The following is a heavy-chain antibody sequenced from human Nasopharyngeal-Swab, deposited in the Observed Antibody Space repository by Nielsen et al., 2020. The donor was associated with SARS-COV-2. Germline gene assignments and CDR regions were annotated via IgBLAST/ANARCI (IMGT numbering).Heavy chain of an antibody. CDR3: ARERTDCSGGSCYSYGMDV. Sequence: GGSLRLSCAASRFTFSSYDMHWVRQATGKGLEWVSAIGTAGDTYYPGSVKGRFTISRENAKNSLYLQMNSLRAGDTAVYYCARERTDCSGGSCYSYGMDVWGQGTTVTVSS. CDR1: RFTFSSYD. CDR2: IGTAGDT. D-gene: IGHD2-15*01. J-gene: IGHJ6*02. V-gene: IGHV3-13*01.